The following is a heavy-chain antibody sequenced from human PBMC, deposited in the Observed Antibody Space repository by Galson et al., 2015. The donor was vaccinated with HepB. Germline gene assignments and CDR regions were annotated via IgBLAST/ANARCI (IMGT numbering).Heavy chain of an antibody. CDR1: GFTFSSYA. Sequence: SLRLSCAASGFTFSSYAMSWVRQAPGKGLEWVSAISGSGGSTYYADSVKGRFTISRDNSKNTLYLQMNSLRAEDTAVYYCARTGGMITFGGKGLDYWGQGTLVTVSS. J-gene: IGHJ4*02. CDR2: ISGSGGST. CDR3: ARTGGMITFGGKGLDY. V-gene: IGHV3-23*01. D-gene: IGHD3-16*01.